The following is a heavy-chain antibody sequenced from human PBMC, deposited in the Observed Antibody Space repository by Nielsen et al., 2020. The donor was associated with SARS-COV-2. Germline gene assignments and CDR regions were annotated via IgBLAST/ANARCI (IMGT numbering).Heavy chain of an antibody. Sequence: GGSLRLSCAASGFTFSSYAMHWVRQAPGKGLEWVAVISYDGSNKYYADSVKGRFTISRDNSKNTLYLQMNSLRAEDTAVYYCARTWNYDSSGYSTSDFDYWGQGTLVTVSS. CDR3: ARTWNYDSSGYSTSDFDY. V-gene: IGHV3-30-3*01. CDR1: GFTFSSYA. CDR2: ISYDGSNK. J-gene: IGHJ4*02. D-gene: IGHD3-22*01.